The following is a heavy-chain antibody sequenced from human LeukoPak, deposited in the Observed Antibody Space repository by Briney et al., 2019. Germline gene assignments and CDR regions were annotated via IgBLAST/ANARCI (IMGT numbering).Heavy chain of an antibody. D-gene: IGHD1-1*01. Sequence: SVKVSCKASGGTFSSYAVSWVRQAPGQGLEWMGRIIPILGIANYAQKFQGRVTMTTDTSTNTAYMELMSLRSDDTAVYYCARDGSNGLLDYWGQGTLVTVSS. V-gene: IGHV1-69*04. CDR1: GGTFSSYA. CDR2: IIPILGIA. CDR3: ARDGSNGLLDY. J-gene: IGHJ4*02.